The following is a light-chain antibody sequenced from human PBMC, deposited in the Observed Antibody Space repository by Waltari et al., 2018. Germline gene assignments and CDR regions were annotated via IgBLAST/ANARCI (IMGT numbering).Light chain of an antibody. V-gene: IGLV1-47*01. CDR1: SSNIGSNY. J-gene: IGLJ3*02. CDR2: RDN. Sequence: QSLVTQPPSASGIPGQRVTIPCSGSSSNIGSNYVYWYQYVPGTAPKLLIYRDNQRASGVPDRFFGAKSVTAASLAITWVRSDDGADDYCAAWDDRLYGQVFGGGTKLTVL. CDR3: AAWDDRLYGQV.